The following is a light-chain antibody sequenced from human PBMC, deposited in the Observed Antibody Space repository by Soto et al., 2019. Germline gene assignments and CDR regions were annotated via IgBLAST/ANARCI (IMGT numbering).Light chain of an antibody. CDR3: QQYNNWPRT. J-gene: IGKJ2*01. Sequence: EIVMTQSPATLSVSPGERATVSCRASKSVSSNLAWYQHKPGQAPRLLIYGASTSATGIPARFSGSGSGTEFTLTIGSLQSEDFAVYYCQQYNNWPRTFGQGTKLEIK. V-gene: IGKV3-15*01. CDR2: GAS. CDR1: KSVSSN.